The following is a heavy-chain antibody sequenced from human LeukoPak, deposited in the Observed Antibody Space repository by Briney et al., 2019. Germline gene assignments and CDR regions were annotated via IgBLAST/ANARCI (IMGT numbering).Heavy chain of an antibody. J-gene: IGHJ4*02. D-gene: IGHD3-10*01. V-gene: IGHV3-23*01. CDR3: TRDSQGSGIYSVDY. CDR1: GFTFSSYA. Sequence: GGSLRLSCAASGFTFSSYAMSWVRQAPGKGLEWVSAISGGGKSTYYADSVKGRFTISRDNSKNTLNLQMNSLRAEDTAVYYCTRDSQGSGIYSVDYWGQGTLVTVSS. CDR2: ISGGGKST.